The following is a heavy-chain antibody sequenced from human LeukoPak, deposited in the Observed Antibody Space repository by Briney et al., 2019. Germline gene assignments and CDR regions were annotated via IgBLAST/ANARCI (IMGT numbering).Heavy chain of an antibody. CDR1: VLTFSNSA. CDR3: TKGIYSSGWSYFDY. D-gene: IGHD6-19*01. J-gene: IGHJ4*01. Sequence: PGGSLRLSCSASVLTFSNSAIGSVRQPPGEGMGWVSTLSGSGITTYSADSVKGRFTISRDNSKNTLYLQMNSLRAEDTAVYYCTKGIYSSGWSYFDYWGHGTLVTVSS. CDR2: LSGSGITT. V-gene: IGHV3-23*01.